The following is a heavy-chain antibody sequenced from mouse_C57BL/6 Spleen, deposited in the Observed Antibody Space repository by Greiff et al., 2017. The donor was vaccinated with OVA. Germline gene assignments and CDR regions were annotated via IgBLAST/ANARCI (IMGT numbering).Heavy chain of an antibody. CDR3: ARHHYDYDGARYFDV. V-gene: IGHV5-12*01. J-gene: IGHJ1*03. D-gene: IGHD2-4*01. CDR2: ISNGGGST. CDR1: GFTFSDYY. Sequence: EVMLVESGGGLVQPGGSLKLSCAASGFTFSDYYMYWVRQTPEKRLGWVAYISNGGGSTYYPDTVKGRFTISRDNAKNTLYLQMSRLKSEDTAMYYCARHHYDYDGARYFDVWGTGTTVTVSS.